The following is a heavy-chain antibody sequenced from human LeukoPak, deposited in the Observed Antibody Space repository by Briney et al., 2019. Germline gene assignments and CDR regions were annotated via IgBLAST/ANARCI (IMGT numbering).Heavy chain of an antibody. CDR2: IYHSGST. J-gene: IGHJ2*01. V-gene: IGHV4-38-2*02. Sequence: SETLSLTCTVSGYSISSGYYWGWIRQPPGKGLEWIGSIYHSGSTYYNPSLKSRVTISVDTSKNQFSLKLSSVTAADTAVYYCARDSVSGSHFPWYFDLWGRGTLVTVSS. D-gene: IGHD1-26*01. CDR1: GYSISSGYY. CDR3: ARDSVSGSHFPWYFDL.